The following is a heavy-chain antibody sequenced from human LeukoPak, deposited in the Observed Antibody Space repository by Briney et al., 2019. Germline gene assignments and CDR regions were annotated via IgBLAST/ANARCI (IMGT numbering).Heavy chain of an antibody. D-gene: IGHD3-22*01. Sequence: PSETLSLTCAVYGGSFSDYYWSWIRQPPGKGLEWIGEINHSGSTNYNPSLKSRVTISVDTSKNQFSLKLSSVTAADTAVYYCARSGYYYDSLDYWGQGTLVTVSS. CDR1: GGSFSDYY. V-gene: IGHV4-34*01. CDR3: ARSGYYYDSLDY. J-gene: IGHJ4*02. CDR2: INHSGST.